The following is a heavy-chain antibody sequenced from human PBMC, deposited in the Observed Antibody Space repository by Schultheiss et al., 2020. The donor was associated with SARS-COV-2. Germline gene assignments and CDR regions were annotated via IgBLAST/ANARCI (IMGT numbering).Heavy chain of an antibody. V-gene: IGHV3-53*01. J-gene: IGHJ2*01. Sequence: GGSLRLSCAASGFTFSNAWMSWVRQAPGKGLEWVSVIYSGGSTYYADSVKGRFTVSRDNAGNTLYLQMNSLRAEDTAVYYCARGPIVYCSSTSCTPLWYFDLWGRGTLVTVSS. D-gene: IGHD2-2*01. CDR3: ARGPIVYCSSTSCTPLWYFDL. CDR1: GFTFSNAW. CDR2: IYSGGST.